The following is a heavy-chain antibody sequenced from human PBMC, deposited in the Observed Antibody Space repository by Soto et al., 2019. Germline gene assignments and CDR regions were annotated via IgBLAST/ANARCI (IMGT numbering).Heavy chain of an antibody. CDR1: GYSFTNYW. Sequence: VESLKISCNGSGYSFTNYWIGWVRQMPGKGLEWMGIIYPGDSDTRHSPSFQGQVNISADKSISTAYLQWSSLKASDTAMYYCARAYYYDGGPGAPFDYWGQGTLVTVS. D-gene: IGHD3-22*01. J-gene: IGHJ4*02. V-gene: IGHV5-51*01. CDR2: IYPGDSDT. CDR3: ARAYYYDGGPGAPFDY.